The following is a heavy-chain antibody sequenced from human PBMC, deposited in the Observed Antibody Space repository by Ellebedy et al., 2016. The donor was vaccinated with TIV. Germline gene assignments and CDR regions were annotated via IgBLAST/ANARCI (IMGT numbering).Heavy chain of an antibody. CDR1: GYSFAYYW. J-gene: IGHJ3*02. V-gene: IGHV5-51*01. Sequence: PGGSLRLSCQVSGYSFAYYWIGWVRQMPGKGLECMGVIYPDDSDTRYSPSFQGQVTISADKSISTAYLQWSGLKASDTAMYYCARQRWSGSSNEAFDIWGQGTMVTVSS. CDR3: ARQRWSGSSNEAFDI. CDR2: IYPDDSDT. D-gene: IGHD6-25*01.